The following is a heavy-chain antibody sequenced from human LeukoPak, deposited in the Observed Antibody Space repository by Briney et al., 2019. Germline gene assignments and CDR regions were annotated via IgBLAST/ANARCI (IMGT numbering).Heavy chain of an antibody. CDR1: GGSISSGGYY. J-gene: IGHJ3*02. Sequence: PSETLSLTCTVSGGSISSGGYYWSWIRQHPGKGLEWIGYIDYSGSTYYNPSLKSRVTISVDTSKNQFSLKVSSVTAADTALYYCATHKGISLPGARAFDMWGQGTMVTVSS. D-gene: IGHD2/OR15-2a*01. V-gene: IGHV4-31*03. CDR3: ATHKGISLPGARAFDM. CDR2: IDYSGST.